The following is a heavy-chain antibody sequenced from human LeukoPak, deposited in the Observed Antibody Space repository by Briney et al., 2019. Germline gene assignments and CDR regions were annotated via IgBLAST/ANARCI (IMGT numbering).Heavy chain of an antibody. CDR1: GFTFSSYA. V-gene: IGHV3-64*04. J-gene: IGHJ4*02. CDR3: ARGPYYYDSSGYYPLDY. D-gene: IGHD3-22*01. CDR2: SSSNGGNT. Sequence: GGSLRLSCSASGFTFSSYAMHWVRQAPGKGLEYVSASSSNGGNTYYADSVKGRFTISRDNAKNSLYLQMNSLRAEDTALYYCARGPYYYDSSGYYPLDYWGQGTLVTVSS.